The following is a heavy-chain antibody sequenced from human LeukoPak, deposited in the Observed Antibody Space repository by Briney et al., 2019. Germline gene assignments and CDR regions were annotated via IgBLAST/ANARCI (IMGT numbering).Heavy chain of an antibody. CDR3: TTLGYHLDP. Sequence: GGSLRLSCAASGFDFGAYEMNWVRQAPGKGLEWVAYFAGSDTTKYYADSVRGRFTISRGNAKNSLYLQMNSLRAEDTALYYCTTLGYHLDPWGQGTLVTVSS. D-gene: IGHD3-22*01. V-gene: IGHV3-48*03. J-gene: IGHJ5*02. CDR1: GFDFGAYE. CDR2: FAGSDTTK.